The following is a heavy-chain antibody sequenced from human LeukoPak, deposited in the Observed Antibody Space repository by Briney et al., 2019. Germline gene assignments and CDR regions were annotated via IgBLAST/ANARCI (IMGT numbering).Heavy chain of an antibody. J-gene: IGHJ4*02. D-gene: IGHD3-22*01. CDR1: GFTFGNYA. CDR2: MSGSGSST. CDR3: AKDSPDYYDSSGYYRN. V-gene: IGHV3-23*01. Sequence: GGSLRLSCAASGFTFGNYAMTWVRQAPGKGLEWVSSMSGSGSSTYFAESVKGRFTISRDNYKNTLYLQMNSLRAEDTAVYYCAKDSPDYYDSSGYYRNWGQGTLVTVSS.